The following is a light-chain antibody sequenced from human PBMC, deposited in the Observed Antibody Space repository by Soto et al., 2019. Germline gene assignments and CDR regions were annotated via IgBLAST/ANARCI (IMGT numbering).Light chain of an antibody. CDR2: GAS. CDR3: QHYVASLTT. J-gene: IGKJ1*01. V-gene: IGKV3-20*01. Sequence: EIVLTQSPATLSLSPGERATLSCRASQSVSSSLAWYQQKPGQAPRLLIYGASIRVKGIPDRFIGSGSGTDFTLTISRLEPEDFAVYYCQHYVASLTTFGQGTKVEVK. CDR1: QSVSSS.